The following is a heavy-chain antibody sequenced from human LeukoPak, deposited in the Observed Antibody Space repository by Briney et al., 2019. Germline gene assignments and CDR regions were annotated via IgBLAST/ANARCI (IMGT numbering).Heavy chain of an antibody. D-gene: IGHD3-9*01. CDR2: IYYSGST. V-gene: IGHV4-39*01. CDR1: GGSISSRSYY. Sequence: SETLSLTCTVSGGSISSRSYYWGWIRQPPGRGLEWIGTIYYSGSTYFNPSLRSRVTISVDTSKNQFSLKLSSVTAADTAVYYCASQDDISSCWFDPWGQGTLVTVSS. CDR3: ASQDDISSCWFDP. J-gene: IGHJ5*02.